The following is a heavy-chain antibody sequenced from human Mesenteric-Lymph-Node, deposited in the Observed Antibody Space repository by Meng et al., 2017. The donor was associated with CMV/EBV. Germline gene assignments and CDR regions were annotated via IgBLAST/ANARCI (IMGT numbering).Heavy chain of an antibody. Sequence: CAVSGDSISSSFWWSWVRQPPGKGLEWIGEVFHSGGSNYNPSLKSRVTISVDKSKNQFSLNLSSVTAADTAVYYCVRVRYSWGSYFDYWGQGTLVTVSS. J-gene: IGHJ4*02. CDR2: VFHSGGS. CDR3: VRVRYSWGSYFDY. V-gene: IGHV4-4*02. D-gene: IGHD3-10*01. CDR1: GDSISSSFW.